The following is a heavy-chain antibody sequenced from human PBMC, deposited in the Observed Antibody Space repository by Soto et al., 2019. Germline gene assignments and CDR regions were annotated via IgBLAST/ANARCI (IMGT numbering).Heavy chain of an antibody. D-gene: IGHD4-17*01. CDR2: TRNKANSYTT. V-gene: IGHV3-72*01. CDR3: ARVAVTTVTNVRGYYYYGMDV. CDR1: GFTFSDHY. J-gene: IGHJ6*02. Sequence: EVQLVESGGGLVQPGGSLRLSCAASGFTFSDHYMDWVRQAPGKGLEWVGRTRNKANSYTTEYAASVKGRFTISRDDSKXXLXLXXNSLKTEDTAVYYCARVAVTTVTNVRGYYYYGMDVWGQGTTVTVSS.